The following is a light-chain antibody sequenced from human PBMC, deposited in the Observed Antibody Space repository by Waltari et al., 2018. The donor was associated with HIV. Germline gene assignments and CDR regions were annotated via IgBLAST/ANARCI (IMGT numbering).Light chain of an antibody. Sequence: QSAPTQPASVSGSPGQSVTISSLGPNADVGSSAHVTWFHQFSNAAPRLLIYDVNKRPSSVSHRFSGSKSNTTASLTISGLQIEDEGDYYCCSYAGKGVVLFGGGTKLTV. CDR2: DVN. J-gene: IGLJ2*01. CDR1: NADVGSSAH. CDR3: CSYAGKGVVL. V-gene: IGLV2-23*02.